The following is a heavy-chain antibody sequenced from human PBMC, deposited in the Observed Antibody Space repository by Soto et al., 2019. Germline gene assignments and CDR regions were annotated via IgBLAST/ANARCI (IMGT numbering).Heavy chain of an antibody. V-gene: IGHV3-64D*06. Sequence: GGSLRLSCSASGFTFSSYAMHWVRQAPGKGLEYVSSISTNGGSTHYADSVKGRFTISRDNSKNAQYLQMSSLRADDTAVYYCVKGEYYYDSSGYYPFDYWGQGTLVTVSS. J-gene: IGHJ4*02. CDR2: ISTNGGST. D-gene: IGHD3-22*01. CDR1: GFTFSSYA. CDR3: VKGEYYYDSSGYYPFDY.